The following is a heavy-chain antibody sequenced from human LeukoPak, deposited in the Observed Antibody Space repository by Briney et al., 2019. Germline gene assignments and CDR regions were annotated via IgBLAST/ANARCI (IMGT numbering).Heavy chain of an antibody. D-gene: IGHD3-9*01. Sequence: GGSLRLSCAASGFTFSSYSMNWVRQAPGKGLEWVSSISSSSSYIYYADSVKGRFTISRDNAKNTLYLQMNSLRAEDTAVYYCARGGRRYDILTGYFFGSWFDPWGQGTLVTVSS. CDR1: GFTFSSYS. J-gene: IGHJ5*02. CDR2: ISSSSSYI. V-gene: IGHV3-21*01. CDR3: ARGGRRYDILTGYFFGSWFDP.